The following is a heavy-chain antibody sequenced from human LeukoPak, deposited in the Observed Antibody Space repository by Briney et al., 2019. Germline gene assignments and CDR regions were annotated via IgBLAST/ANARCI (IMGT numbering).Heavy chain of an antibody. CDR2: IYYSGLT. J-gene: IGHJ4*02. Sequence: KPSETLSLTCTVSGGSISTSNYYWGWIRQPPGKGLEWIGSIYYSGLTYYNPSLEGRVTISVDTSKNQFSLKLSSVTAADTAIYYCAKHYMGSSYNRGLDYWGQGTLVTVSS. CDR3: AKHYMGSSYNRGLDY. D-gene: IGHD3-10*01. CDR1: GGSISTSNYY. V-gene: IGHV4-39*01.